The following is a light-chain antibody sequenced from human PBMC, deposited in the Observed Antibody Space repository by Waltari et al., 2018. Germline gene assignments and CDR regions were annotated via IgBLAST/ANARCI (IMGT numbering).Light chain of an antibody. CDR3: QQRRTWPSIT. CDR2: DAS. V-gene: IGKV3-11*01. Sequence: EIVLTQSPATLSLSPGQRGTLSCRASQSVGGNLAWYQQKPGHAPRLLIYDASNSATGIPTRFSGSGSGTDFTLTISSLEPEDFAVYYCQQRRTWPSITFGQGTRL. CDR1: QSVGGN. J-gene: IGKJ5*01.